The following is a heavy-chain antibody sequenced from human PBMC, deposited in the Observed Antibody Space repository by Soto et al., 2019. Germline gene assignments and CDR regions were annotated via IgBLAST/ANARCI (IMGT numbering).Heavy chain of an antibody. CDR2: IYYSGST. J-gene: IGHJ6*02. CDR3: ASPLDYYGMDV. V-gene: IGHV4-30-4*01. Sequence: SSETLSLTCTVSGGSISSGDYYWSWIRQPPGKGLEWIGYIYYSGSTYYNPSLKSRVTISVDTSKNQFSLKLSSVTAADTAVYYCASPLDYYGMDVWGQGTTVTVSS. CDR1: GGSISSGDYY.